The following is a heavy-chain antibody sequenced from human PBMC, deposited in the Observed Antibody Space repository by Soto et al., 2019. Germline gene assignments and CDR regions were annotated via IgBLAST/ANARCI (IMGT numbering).Heavy chain of an antibody. J-gene: IGHJ6*02. CDR2: IVVGSGNT. V-gene: IGHV1-58*02. CDR1: GFTFTSSA. Sequence: ASVKVSCKASGFTFTSSAMQWVRQARGQRLEWIGWIVVGSGNTNYAQKFQERVTITRDMSTSTAYMELSSLRSEDTAVYYFLAATSTVTPFYYYYGMDVWGQGTTVTVSS. D-gene: IGHD4-17*01. CDR3: LAATSTVTPFYYYYGMDV.